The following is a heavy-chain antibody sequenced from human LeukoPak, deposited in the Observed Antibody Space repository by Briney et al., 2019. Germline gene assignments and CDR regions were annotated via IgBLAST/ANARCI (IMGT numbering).Heavy chain of an antibody. CDR1: GGSISSDNW. CDR2: MYHSGST. J-gene: IGHJ4*02. D-gene: IGHD6-19*01. V-gene: IGHV4-4*02. CDR3: ARLWLLNLDK. Sequence: PSETLSLTCAVSGGSISSDNWWSWVRQPPGKGLEWIGDMYHSGSTKYNPSLKSRVTISVDKSKNQFSLKLNSVTAADTAIYYCARLWLLNLDKWGQGTLVTVSS.